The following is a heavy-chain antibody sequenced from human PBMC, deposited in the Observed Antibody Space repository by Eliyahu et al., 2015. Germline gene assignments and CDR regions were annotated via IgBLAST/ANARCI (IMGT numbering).Heavy chain of an antibody. Sequence: EVQLLESGGGLVQPGGSLXLSCAASGXXFASXXAMSWXRQAPGKGLEGVSGITRSEDDTYYADSVKGRFIISRDNSKKTVELQMTSLRAEDTAVYYCTKDGPGYCIRGSCLGQSWGQGIQVTVSS. J-gene: IGHJ5*02. CDR1: GXXFASXXA. V-gene: IGHV3-23*01. CDR3: TKDGPGYCIRGSCLGQS. CDR2: ITRSEDDT. D-gene: IGHD2-15*01.